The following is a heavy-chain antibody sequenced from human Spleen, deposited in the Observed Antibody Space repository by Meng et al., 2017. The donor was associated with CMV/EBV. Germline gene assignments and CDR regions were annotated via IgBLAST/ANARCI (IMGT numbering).Heavy chain of an antibody. V-gene: IGHV1-8*01. D-gene: IGHD3-3*01. Sequence: TLTSYEINWVRQATGQGLEWMGWMNPNSGNTGYAQKFQGRVTMTRNTSISTAYMELSNLRSEDTAVYYCARVPKITIFGVVTGGWFDPWGQGTLVTVSS. J-gene: IGHJ5*02. CDR2: MNPNSGNT. CDR1: TLTSYE. CDR3: ARVPKITIFGVVTGGWFDP.